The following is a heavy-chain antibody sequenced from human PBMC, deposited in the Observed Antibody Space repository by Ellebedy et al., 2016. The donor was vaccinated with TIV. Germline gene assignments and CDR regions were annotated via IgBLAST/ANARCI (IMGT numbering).Heavy chain of an antibody. CDR3: ARDEFSGYPFDY. J-gene: IGHJ4*02. CDR2: ISGSGGST. D-gene: IGHD3-22*01. CDR1: GFTFSSYA. V-gene: IGHV3-23*01. Sequence: GESLKISCAASGFTFSSYAMSWVRQAPGKGLEWVSAISGSGGSTYYADSVKGRFTISRDNSKNTLYLQMNSLRAEDTAVYYCARDEFSGYPFDYWGQGTLVTVSS.